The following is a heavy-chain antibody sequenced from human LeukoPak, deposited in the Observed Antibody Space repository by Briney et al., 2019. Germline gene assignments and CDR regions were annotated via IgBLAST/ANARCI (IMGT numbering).Heavy chain of an antibody. CDR2: INAGNGNT. J-gene: IGHJ4*02. CDR1: GYTFTSYA. D-gene: IGHD5-18*01. V-gene: IGHV1-3*01. Sequence: ASVKVSCKASGYTFTSYAMHWVRQAPGQRLEWMGWINAGNGNTIYSQKFQGRVTITRDTSASTAYMELSSLRSEDTAVYYCARGYSYYNFDYWGQGTLVTVSS. CDR3: ARGYSYYNFDY.